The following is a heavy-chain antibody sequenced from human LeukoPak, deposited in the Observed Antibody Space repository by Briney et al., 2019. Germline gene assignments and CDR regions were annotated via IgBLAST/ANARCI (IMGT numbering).Heavy chain of an antibody. V-gene: IGHV4-39*01. D-gene: IGHD3-10*01. CDR2: IYYSGST. CDR3: ARALYGSFDY. CDR1: GGSISSSSYY. Sequence: SETLSLTCTVSGGSISSSSYYWGWIRQPPGKGLEWIGSIYYSGSTYYNPSLKGRVTISVDTSKNQFSLKLSSVTAADTAVYYCARALYGSFDYWGQGTLVTVSS. J-gene: IGHJ4*02.